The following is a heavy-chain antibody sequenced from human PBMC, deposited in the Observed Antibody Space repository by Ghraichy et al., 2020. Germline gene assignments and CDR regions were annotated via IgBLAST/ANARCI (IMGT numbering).Heavy chain of an antibody. CDR1: GFPFSYFA. J-gene: IGHJ4*02. CDR2: ITGNGGNT. D-gene: IGHD6-19*01. CDR3: WKDPGTRGWYFSLDY. Sequence: GGSLRLSCSASGFPFSYFAMGWVRQAPGKGLEWVSAITGNGGNTYYADSVKGRFSISRDNSKNTLYLQMNSLRADDTAVYYCWKDPGTRGWYFSLDYWGQGTLVTVPS. V-gene: IGHV3-23*01.